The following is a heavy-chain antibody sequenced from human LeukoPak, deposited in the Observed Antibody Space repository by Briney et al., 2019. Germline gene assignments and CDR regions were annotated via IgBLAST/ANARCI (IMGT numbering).Heavy chain of an antibody. CDR1: GYTLTELS. V-gene: IGHV1-24*01. CDR2: FDPEDGET. J-gene: IGHJ6*02. CDR3: ATTVTTWAYYYGMDV. Sequence: ASVKVSCKVSGYTLTELSMHWVRQAPGKGLEWMGGFDPEDGETIYAQKFQGRVTMAEDTSTDTAYMELSSLRSEDTAVYYCATTVTTWAYYYGMDVWGQGTTVTVSS. D-gene: IGHD4-17*01.